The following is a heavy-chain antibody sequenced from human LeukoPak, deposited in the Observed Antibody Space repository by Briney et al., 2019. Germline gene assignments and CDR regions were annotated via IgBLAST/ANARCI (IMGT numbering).Heavy chain of an antibody. CDR3: ARGLIKGIAVAGTG. CDR1: GGSISSYY. J-gene: IGHJ4*02. Sequence: PSETLSLTCTVSGGSISSYYWSWIRQPPGKGLEWIGEINHSGSTNYNPSLKSRVTISVDTSKNQFSLKLSSVTAADTAVYYCARGLIKGIAVAGTGWGQGTLVTVSS. V-gene: IGHV4-34*01. D-gene: IGHD6-19*01. CDR2: INHSGST.